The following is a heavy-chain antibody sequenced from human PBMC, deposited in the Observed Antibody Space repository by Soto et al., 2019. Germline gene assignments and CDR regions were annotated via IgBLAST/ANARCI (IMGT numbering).Heavy chain of an antibody. CDR1: GGSVRRGNYY. J-gene: IGHJ4*02. CDR3: PRADYATGSSYPDY. CDR2: ISNSGRT. Sequence: QVQLQESGPGLVKPSQTLSLTCTVSGGSVRRGNYYWSWIRQFPGKGLEWIGYISNSGRTHYNPSLMSRITTIVDTSKNQFFLELRSVTAADTALYYCPRADYATGSSYPDYWGQGTLVTVSS. D-gene: IGHD3-10*01. V-gene: IGHV4-31*03.